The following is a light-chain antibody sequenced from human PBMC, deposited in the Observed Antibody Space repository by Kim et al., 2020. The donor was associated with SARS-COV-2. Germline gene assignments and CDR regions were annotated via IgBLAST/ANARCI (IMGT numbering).Light chain of an antibody. CDR1: QTVSSSY. CDR2: AAS. V-gene: IGKV3-20*01. Sequence: PGERATLSWRASQTVSSSYLAWYQEKPGQAPRLLIYAASTRATGIPDRFSGSGSGTDFTLTISRLEPEDFAVYYCQQYGSSPPFTFGPGTKVDIK. CDR3: QQYGSSPPFT. J-gene: IGKJ3*01.